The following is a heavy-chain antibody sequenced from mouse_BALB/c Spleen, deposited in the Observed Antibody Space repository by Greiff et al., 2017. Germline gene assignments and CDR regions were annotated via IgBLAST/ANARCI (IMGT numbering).Heavy chain of an antibody. CDR1: GYTFSSYW. CDR3: ARRNYGSSSWYFDV. J-gene: IGHJ1*01. Sequence: QVQLQQSGAELMKPGASVKISCKATGYTFSSYWIEWVKQRPGHGLEWIGEILPGSGSTNYNEKFKGKATFTADTSSNTAYMQLSSLTSEDSAVYYCARRNYGSSSWYFDVWGAGTTVTVSS. CDR2: ILPGSGST. D-gene: IGHD1-1*01. V-gene: IGHV1-9*01.